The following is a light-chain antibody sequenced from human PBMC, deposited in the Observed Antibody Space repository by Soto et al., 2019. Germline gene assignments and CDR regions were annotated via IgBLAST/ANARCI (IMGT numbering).Light chain of an antibody. CDR3: AAWDDTLKRDV. CDR2: YNN. V-gene: IGLV1-44*01. CDR1: NSNIASNT. Sequence: QSVLTQPPSASETPGQTVSISCSGSNSNIASNTVNWYQHLPGTAPKLLIYYNNQRPSGVPDRFSGSKSGTSASLAISGPQSEDESDYYCAAWDDTLKRDVFGTGTKVTVL. J-gene: IGLJ1*01.